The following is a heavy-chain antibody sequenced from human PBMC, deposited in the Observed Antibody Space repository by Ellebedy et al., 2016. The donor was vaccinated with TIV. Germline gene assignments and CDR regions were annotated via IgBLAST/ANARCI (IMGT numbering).Heavy chain of an antibody. Sequence: GGSLRLSCATSGFSSRSYWMTWVRQAPGKGLEWVANIRQDGSDMYYVDSVKGRFTISRDNAKNSLYLQMNSLRVEDTAVYYCARDFVYQSSGLEGDYWGQGTLVIVSS. J-gene: IGHJ4*02. CDR3: ARDFVYQSSGLEGDY. CDR1: GFSSRSYW. V-gene: IGHV3-7*03. CDR2: IRQDGSDM. D-gene: IGHD2-2*01.